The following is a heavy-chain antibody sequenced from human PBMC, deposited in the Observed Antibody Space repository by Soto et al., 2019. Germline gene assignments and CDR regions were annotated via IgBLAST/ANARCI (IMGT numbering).Heavy chain of an antibody. D-gene: IGHD3-22*01. CDR3: AKDITFDSSAYNY. J-gene: IGHJ4*02. CDR1: GFTFSSVG. CDR2: LSGDGTTT. Sequence: EVQLLESGGGLVQPGGSLRLSCTASGFTFSSVGMSWVRQAPGKGPEWVSSLSGDGTTTYYVDSVKGRFTISRDNSKNTLSLQMNSLSTEDTAVYYSAKDITFDSSAYNYWGQGILVTVSS. V-gene: IGHV3-23*01.